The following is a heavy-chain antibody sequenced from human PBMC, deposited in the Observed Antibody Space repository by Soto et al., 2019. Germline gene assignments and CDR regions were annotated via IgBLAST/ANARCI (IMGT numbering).Heavy chain of an antibody. CDR1: GYSFTSYW. Sequence: GESLKISCKGSGYSFTSYWIGWVRQMPGKGLEWMGIIYPGDSDTRYSPSFQGQVTISADKSISTAYLQWSSLKASDTAMYYCARGVFGMVRSYYYYYGMDVWGQGTTVTVS. D-gene: IGHD3-3*01. CDR3: ARGVFGMVRSYYYYYGMDV. CDR2: IYPGDSDT. J-gene: IGHJ6*02. V-gene: IGHV5-51*01.